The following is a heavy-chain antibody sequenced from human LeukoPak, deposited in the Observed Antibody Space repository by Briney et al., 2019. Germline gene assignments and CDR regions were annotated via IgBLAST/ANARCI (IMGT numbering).Heavy chain of an antibody. CDR1: RLNFRGYG. CDR2: IEYDGTNI. D-gene: IGHD6-25*01. V-gene: IGHV3-30*02. CDR3: ASKAAEFYFDY. J-gene: IGHJ4*02. Sequence: GGSLRLSCAASRLNFRGYGMHWVRQAPGKGLEWVSFIEYDGTNINYADSVKGRFTISRNNSKNTLYLQMSSLRAEDTAVYFCASKAAEFYFDYWGQGTLVSVSS.